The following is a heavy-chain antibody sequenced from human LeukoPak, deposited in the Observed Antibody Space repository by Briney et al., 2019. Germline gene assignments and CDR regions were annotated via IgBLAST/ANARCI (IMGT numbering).Heavy chain of an antibody. Sequence: GGSLRLSCAASGFTVSSNYMSWVRQAPGKGLEWVSVIYSGGSTYYADSVKGRFTISRDNSKNTLYLQMNSLRVEDTAVYSCARDRAGGDYDYWGQGTLVTVSS. CDR1: GFTVSSNY. J-gene: IGHJ4*02. CDR2: IYSGGST. V-gene: IGHV3-53*01. CDR3: ARDRAGGDYDY. D-gene: IGHD3-16*01.